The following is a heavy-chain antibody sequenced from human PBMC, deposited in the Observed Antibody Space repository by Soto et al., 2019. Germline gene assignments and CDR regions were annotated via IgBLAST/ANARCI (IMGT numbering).Heavy chain of an antibody. CDR3: ESGRWGIKIFGADYYYYYMDV. D-gene: IGHD3-3*01. CDR2: IKQDGSEK. V-gene: IGHV3-7*01. CDR1: GFTFSSYW. Sequence: GSLGLPCAASGFTFSSYWMSWVRQAPGKGLEWVANIKQDGSEKYYVDSVKGRFTISRDNVKNSLYLQMNSLRAEDTAVYYCESGRWGIKIFGADYYYYYMDVWGKGTTVTVSS. J-gene: IGHJ6*03.